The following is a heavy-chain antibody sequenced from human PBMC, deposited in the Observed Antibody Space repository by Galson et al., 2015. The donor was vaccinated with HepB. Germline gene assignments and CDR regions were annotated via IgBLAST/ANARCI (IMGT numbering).Heavy chain of an antibody. CDR3: AIQSDAVAPRGGFDY. CDR1: GFTFSSYG. D-gene: IGHD4-23*01. CDR2: ISYDGSNK. V-gene: IGHV3-30*03. Sequence: SLRLSCAASGFTFSSYGMHWVRQAPGKGLEWVAVISYDGSNKYYADSVKGRFTISRDNSKNTLYLQMNSLRAEDTAVYYCAIQSDAVAPRGGFDYWGQGTLVTVSS. J-gene: IGHJ4*02.